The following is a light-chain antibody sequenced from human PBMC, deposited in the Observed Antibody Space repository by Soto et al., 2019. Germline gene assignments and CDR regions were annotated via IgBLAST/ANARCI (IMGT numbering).Light chain of an antibody. CDR1: ESISNSY. Sequence: EIVLTQSPGTLSLSPGERATLSCRASESISNSYLAWYQQKPGQAPRVLIYDASYRATGVPLRFSGSGSGTEFNLTISSLQSEDFAVYFCQQYDDWLRLTFGGGTKVDIK. CDR3: QQYDDWLRLT. CDR2: DAS. J-gene: IGKJ4*01. V-gene: IGKV3-20*01.